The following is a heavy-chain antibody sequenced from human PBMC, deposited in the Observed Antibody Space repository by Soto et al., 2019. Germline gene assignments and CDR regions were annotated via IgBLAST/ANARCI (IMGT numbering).Heavy chain of an antibody. D-gene: IGHD3-3*01. J-gene: IGHJ3*02. CDR3: AKGGYDFWSGDDAFDI. CDR1: GFTFSSYG. CDR2: ISYDGSNK. V-gene: IGHV3-30*18. Sequence: QVQLVESGGGVVQPGRSLRLSCAASGFTFSSYGMHWVRQAPGKGLEWVAVISYDGSNKYYADSVKGRFTISRDNSKNTLYLQMNSLRDEDTAVYYCAKGGYDFWSGDDAFDIWGQGTMVTVSS.